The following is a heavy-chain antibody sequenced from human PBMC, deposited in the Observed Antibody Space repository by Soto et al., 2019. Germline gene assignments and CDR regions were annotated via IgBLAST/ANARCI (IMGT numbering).Heavy chain of an antibody. CDR1: GGTFSSYA. Sequence: QVQLVQSGAEVKKPGSSVKVSCKASGGTFSSYAISWVRQAPGQGLEWMGGIIPVFGTANYAQKFQGRVTRNADESTSPAYMERSSLRSEDTAVYYWDGVKGLCVVEALGPWGQGALVTVSS. CDR2: IIPVFGTA. V-gene: IGHV1-69*12. D-gene: IGHD2-2*01. J-gene: IGHJ5*02. CDR3: DGVKGLCVVEALGP.